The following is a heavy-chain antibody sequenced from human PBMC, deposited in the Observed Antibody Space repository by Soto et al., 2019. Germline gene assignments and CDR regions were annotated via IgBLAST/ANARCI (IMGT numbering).Heavy chain of an antibody. J-gene: IGHJ4*02. V-gene: IGHV3-23*01. Sequence: EVQLLESGGGLVQPGGSLRLSCVGSGFTFSIFTMSWVRQAPGKGLQWVSALSTGSGGTYYADSVKGRFTISRDNSKNTLFLQMNSLRDEDTAVYYCAKAFFYDRYGLHYSDYWGQGTPVTVSS. CDR3: AKAFFYDRYGLHYSDY. CDR2: LSTGSGGT. CDR1: GFTFSIFT. D-gene: IGHD3-22*01.